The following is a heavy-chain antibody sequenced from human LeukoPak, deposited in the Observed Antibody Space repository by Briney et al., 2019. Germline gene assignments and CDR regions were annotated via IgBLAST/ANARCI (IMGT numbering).Heavy chain of an antibody. Sequence: GGSLRLSCAASGFTFSDSWMTWVRQAPGKGLEWVANIKEDGSETFYVDSVKGRFTISRDNAKNSLYLQMNSLRADDTAVYYCARDRGRRDDYWGQGTLVTVSS. CDR1: GFTFSDSW. CDR3: ARDRGRRDDY. J-gene: IGHJ4*02. CDR2: IKEDGSET. V-gene: IGHV3-7*01. D-gene: IGHD1-26*01.